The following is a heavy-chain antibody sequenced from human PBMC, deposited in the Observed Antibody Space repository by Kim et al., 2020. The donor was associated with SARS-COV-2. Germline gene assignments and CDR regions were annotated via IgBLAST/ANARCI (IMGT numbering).Heavy chain of an antibody. J-gene: IGHJ4*02. D-gene: IGHD3-10*01. CDR2: MYYSGNS. Sequence: SETLSLTCSVSGDSINNNNYYWGWIRQPPGRGLEWIGSMYYSGNSLYNPSLKSRVTISVDAAKRQFSLTLTSVTAADTADYYCASSSRPHYGPGTYPYFDYWGQESLVTVSS. CDR3: ASSSRPHYGPGTYPYFDY. V-gene: IGHV4-39*01. CDR1: GDSINNNNYY.